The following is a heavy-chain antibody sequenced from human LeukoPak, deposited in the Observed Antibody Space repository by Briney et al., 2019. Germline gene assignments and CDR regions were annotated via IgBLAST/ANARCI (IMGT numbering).Heavy chain of an antibody. CDR1: GFTFSNAW. CDR3: TTRPYSSSSPDY. D-gene: IGHD6-6*01. Sequence: GGSLRLSCAASGFTFSNAWMNWVRQAPGKGLEWVGGIKSKTDGETTDYTAPVKGRFTISREDSKNTLYLQMNSLKSEDTAMYYCTTRPYSSSSPDYWGQGTLVTVSS. J-gene: IGHJ4*02. V-gene: IGHV3-15*01. CDR2: IKSKTDGETT.